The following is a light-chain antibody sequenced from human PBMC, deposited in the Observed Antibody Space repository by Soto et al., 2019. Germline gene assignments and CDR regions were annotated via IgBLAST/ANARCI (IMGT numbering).Light chain of an antibody. CDR1: SSDVGGYNY. J-gene: IGLJ2*01. V-gene: IGLV2-14*01. CDR2: EVS. CDR3: SSYAGGNNLV. Sequence: QSALTQPASVSGSPGQSITISCTGISSDVGGYNYVSWYQQHPGKAPKLMIYEVSNRPSGVSNRFSGSKSGNTASLTISGLQAEDEADYYCSSYAGGNNLVFGGGTKLTVL.